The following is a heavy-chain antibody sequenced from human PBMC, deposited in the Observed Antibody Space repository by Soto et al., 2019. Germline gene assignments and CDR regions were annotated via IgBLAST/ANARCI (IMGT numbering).Heavy chain of an antibody. D-gene: IGHD2-2*01. CDR1: GGSISSGDYY. Sequence: QVQLQESGPGLVKPSQTLSLTCTVSGGSISSGDYYWSWIRQPPGKGLEWIGYIYYSGSTYYSPSLKSRVTISGDTSKTQFSLKLSSVTAADTAVYYCARATIVLVPAAMVSHWFDPWGQGTLVTVSS. CDR2: IYYSGST. CDR3: ARATIVLVPAAMVSHWFDP. V-gene: IGHV4-30-4*01. J-gene: IGHJ5*02.